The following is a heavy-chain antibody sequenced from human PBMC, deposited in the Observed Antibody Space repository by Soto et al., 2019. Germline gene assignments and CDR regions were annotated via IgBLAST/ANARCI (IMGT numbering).Heavy chain of an antibody. D-gene: IGHD3-10*01. Sequence: GGSLRLSCAASGFTFSDYYMSWIRQAPGKGLEWVSYISSSSYTNYADSVKGRFTISRDNAKNSLYLQMNSLRAEDTAVYYCARDDTTVRASLYGMDVWGQGTTVTVSS. J-gene: IGHJ6*02. CDR2: ISSSSYT. CDR3: ARDDTTVRASLYGMDV. V-gene: IGHV3-11*06. CDR1: GFTFSDYY.